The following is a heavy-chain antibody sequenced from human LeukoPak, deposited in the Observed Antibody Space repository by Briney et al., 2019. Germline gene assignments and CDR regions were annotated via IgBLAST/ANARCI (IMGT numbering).Heavy chain of an antibody. Sequence: PGGSLGLSCAASGFTFSRYSMNWVRQAPGKGLEWVSYIRSSGDITYYADSVKGRFTISRDSAKDSLYLQMNSLRDEDTAVYYCVRDPDALDYWGQGTLVTVSS. CDR2: IRSSGDIT. V-gene: IGHV3-48*02. J-gene: IGHJ4*02. CDR1: GFTFSRYS. CDR3: VRDPDALDY.